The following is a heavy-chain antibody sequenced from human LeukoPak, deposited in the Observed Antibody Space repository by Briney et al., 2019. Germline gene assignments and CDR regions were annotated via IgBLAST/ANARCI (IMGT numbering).Heavy chain of an antibody. J-gene: IGHJ3*02. D-gene: IGHD2-2*01. CDR3: ARDDLYCSSTSCYGINDAFDI. V-gene: IGHV3-48*02. CDR1: GFTFSGYG. CDR2: ISSSSSTI. Sequence: GGSLRLSCAASGFTFSGYGMNWVRQAPGKGLEWVSYISSSSSTIYYADSVKGRFTISRDNAKNSLYLQMNSLRDEDTAVYYCARDDLYCSSTSCYGINDAFDIWGQGTMVTVSS.